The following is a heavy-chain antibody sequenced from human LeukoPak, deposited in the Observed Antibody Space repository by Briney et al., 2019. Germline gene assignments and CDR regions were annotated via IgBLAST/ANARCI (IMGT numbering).Heavy chain of an antibody. CDR2: IYPRDSDT. D-gene: IGHD2-15*01. J-gene: IGHJ4*02. CDR3: ARQAVRNLVEPFDY. V-gene: IGHV5-51*01. CDR1: GYSFPSYW. Sequence: GESLKISRKGSGYSFPSYWIGWVRQMPGKGLEWLGIIYPRDSDTRYSPSFQGQATISADKSISTAYLQWSSLKASDTAMYYCARQAVRNLVEPFDYWGQGTLVTVSS.